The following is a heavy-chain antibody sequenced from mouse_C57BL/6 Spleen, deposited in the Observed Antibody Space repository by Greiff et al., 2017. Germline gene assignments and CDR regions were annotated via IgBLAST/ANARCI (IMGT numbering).Heavy chain of an antibody. Sequence: QVQLQQSGAELARPGASVKLSCKASGYTFTSYGISWVKQRTGQGLEWIGEIYPRSGNTYYNEKFKGKATLTADKSSSTAYMELRSLTSEDSAVYFCARWSYGSSYVNAMDYWGQGTSVTVSS. CDR2: IYPRSGNT. V-gene: IGHV1-81*01. D-gene: IGHD1-1*01. J-gene: IGHJ4*01. CDR3: ARWSYGSSYVNAMDY. CDR1: GYTFTSYG.